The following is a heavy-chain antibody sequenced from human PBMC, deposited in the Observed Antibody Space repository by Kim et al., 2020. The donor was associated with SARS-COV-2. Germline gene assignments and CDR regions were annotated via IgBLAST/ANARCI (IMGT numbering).Heavy chain of an antibody. CDR3: ARSRQLRGGLDY. CDR2: IFYSGTT. J-gene: IGHJ4*02. V-gene: IGHV4-59*13. Sequence: SETLSITCTVSGGSINNYYWSWIRQPPGKGLEWIAYIFYSGTTSYNPSLKSRVTISVDKSKNQFSLKLTSMTAADTAVYYCARSRQLRGGLDYWGQGTLVTVSS. D-gene: IGHD6-6*01. CDR1: GGSINNYY.